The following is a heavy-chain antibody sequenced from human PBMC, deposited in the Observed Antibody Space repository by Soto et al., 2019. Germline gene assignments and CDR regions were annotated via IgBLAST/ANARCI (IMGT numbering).Heavy chain of an antibody. V-gene: IGHV3-23*01. CDR2: ASGSGDTT. D-gene: IGHD2-21*01. CDR3: AKDFCGSSCLYGMDV. Sequence: EVQLLESGGGLAQPGGSLRLSCAASGFTFSSHSMTWVRQAPGKGLEWVTGASGSGDTTYYADSVKGRFTISRDNSKNTVYLQLNSLRAEDAAVYYCAKDFCGSSCLYGMDVWGQGTTVTVSS. CDR1: GFTFSSHS. J-gene: IGHJ6*02.